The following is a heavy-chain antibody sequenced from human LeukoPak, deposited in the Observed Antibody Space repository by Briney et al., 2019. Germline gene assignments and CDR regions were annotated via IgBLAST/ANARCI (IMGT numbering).Heavy chain of an antibody. CDR2: IWYDGQTK. V-gene: IGHV3-33*01. D-gene: IGHD6-19*01. CDR3: AREWGRIAVAGGPGY. CDR1: GFIFSNYG. Sequence: GGSLRLSREASGFIFSNYGMHWVRQAPGKGLEWLALIWYDGQTKFYADSVKGRFTISRDNSGNTLFLHMTSLRVEDTAVYYCAREWGRIAVAGGPGYWGQGALVTVSS. J-gene: IGHJ4*02.